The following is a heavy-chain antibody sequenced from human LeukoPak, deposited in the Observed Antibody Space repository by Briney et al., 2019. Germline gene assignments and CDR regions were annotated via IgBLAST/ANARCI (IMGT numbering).Heavy chain of an antibody. D-gene: IGHD3-10*01. CDR1: GGTFSSYA. CDR2: IIPIFGTA. J-gene: IGHJ4*02. CDR3: ARDRLVAHPYGYFDY. V-gene: IGHV1-69*13. Sequence: GASVKVSCTASGGTFSSYAISWVRQAPGQGLEWMGGIIPIFGTANYAQKFQGRVTITADESTSTAYMELSSLRSEDTAVYYCARDRLVAHPYGYFDYWGQGTLVTVSS.